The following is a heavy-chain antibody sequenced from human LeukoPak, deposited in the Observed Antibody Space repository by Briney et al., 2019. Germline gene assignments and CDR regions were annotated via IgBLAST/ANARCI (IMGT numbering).Heavy chain of an antibody. CDR3: ARDSPCCGGSCYDAFDI. D-gene: IGHD2-15*01. CDR1: GFTVSSNY. Sequence: GGSLRLSCAASGFTVSSNYMSWVRQAPGKGLEWVSVIYSGGSTYYADSVKGRFTISGDNSKNTLYLQMNSLRAEDTAVYYCARDSPCCGGSCYDAFDIWGQGTMVTVSS. J-gene: IGHJ3*02. CDR2: IYSGGST. V-gene: IGHV3-66*01.